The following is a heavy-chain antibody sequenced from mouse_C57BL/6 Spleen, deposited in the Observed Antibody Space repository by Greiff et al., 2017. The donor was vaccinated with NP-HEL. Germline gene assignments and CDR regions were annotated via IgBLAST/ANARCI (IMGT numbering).Heavy chain of an antibody. J-gene: IGHJ2*01. CDR1: GYTFTSYW. V-gene: IGHV1-55*01. D-gene: IGHD1-1*01. Sequence: QVQLQQPGAELVKPGASVKMSCKASGYTFTSYWITWVKQRPGQGLEWIGDIYPGSGSTNYNEKFKSKATLTVDKSSSTAYMQLSSLTSEDAAVYYCAREAAVVPDYWGQGTTLTVSS. CDR2: IYPGSGST. CDR3: AREAAVVPDY.